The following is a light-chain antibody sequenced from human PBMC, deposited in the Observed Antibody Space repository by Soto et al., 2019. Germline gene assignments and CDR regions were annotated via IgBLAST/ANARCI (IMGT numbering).Light chain of an antibody. Sequence: DIQMTQSPSTLSGSVGDRVTITCRASQTISSWLAWYQQTPGKAPKLLIYAASSLQSGIPSRFSGSGSETDFTLTISSLQPEDFATYYCQQSYSTPRTFGQGTKVDIK. CDR3: QQSYSTPRT. CDR2: AAS. CDR1: QTISSW. V-gene: IGKV1-39*01. J-gene: IGKJ1*01.